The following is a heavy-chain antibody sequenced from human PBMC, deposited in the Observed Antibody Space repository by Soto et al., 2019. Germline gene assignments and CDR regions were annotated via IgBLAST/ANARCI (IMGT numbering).Heavy chain of an antibody. D-gene: IGHD5-18*01. J-gene: IGHJ4*02. CDR1: GFTFSSYA. V-gene: IGHV3-21*01. CDR3: ARDQPGYSYGYGLGY. Sequence: GGSLRLSCSASGFTFSSYAMHWVRQAPGKGLEYVSSISSSRSYIYYADSVKGRFTISRDNAKNSLYLQMNSLRAEDTAVYYCARDQPGYSYGYGLGYWGQGTLVTVSS. CDR2: ISSSRSYI.